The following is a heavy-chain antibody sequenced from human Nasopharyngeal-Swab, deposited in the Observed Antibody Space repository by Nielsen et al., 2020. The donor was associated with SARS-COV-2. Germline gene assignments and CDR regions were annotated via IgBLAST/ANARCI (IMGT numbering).Heavy chain of an antibody. CDR2: MNPNSVNT. D-gene: IGHD1-26*01. CDR1: GYTFTSYD. Sequence: ASVKVSCKASGYTFTSYDINWVRQATAQGLEWMGWMNPNSVNTGYAPEFQGSVTMTRNTSISTAYMELSSLRSEDTAVYYCARGRRGIVGATVYYFDYWGQGTLVTVSS. CDR3: ARGRRGIVGATVYYFDY. J-gene: IGHJ4*02. V-gene: IGHV1-8*01.